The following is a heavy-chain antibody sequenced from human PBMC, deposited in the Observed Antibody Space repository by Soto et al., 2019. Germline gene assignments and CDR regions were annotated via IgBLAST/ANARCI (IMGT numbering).Heavy chain of an antibody. J-gene: IGHJ6*02. CDR3: ARGMISYYYGMDV. CDR2: MNPNSGNT. V-gene: IGHV1-8*02. D-gene: IGHD3-16*01. Sequence: ASVKVSCKASGYTFTYYHVHWVRQAPGQGLEWMGWMNPNSGNTGYAQKFQGRVTMTRNTSISTAYMELSSLRSEDTAVYYCARGMISYYYGMDVWGQGTTVTVSS. CDR1: GYTFTYYH.